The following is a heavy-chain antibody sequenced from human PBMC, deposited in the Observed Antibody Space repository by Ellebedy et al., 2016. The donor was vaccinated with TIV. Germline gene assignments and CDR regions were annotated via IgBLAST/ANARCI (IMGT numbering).Heavy chain of an antibody. CDR2: IYHSGST. Sequence: MPSETLSLTCTVSGSSVSSISYYWGWIRQPPGKGLEWIGEIYHSGSTNYSPSLKSRVTVSLDKSKNQFSLRLTSVTAADTAVYYCASAGDWKLEYWGQGTLVTVSS. J-gene: IGHJ4*02. V-gene: IGHV4-39*07. CDR1: GSSVSSISYY. CDR3: ASAGDWKLEY. D-gene: IGHD1-1*01.